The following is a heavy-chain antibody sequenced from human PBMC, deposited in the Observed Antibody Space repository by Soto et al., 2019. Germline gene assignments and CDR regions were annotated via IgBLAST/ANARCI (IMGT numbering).Heavy chain of an antibody. J-gene: IGHJ5*02. V-gene: IGHV1-2*02. CDR2: INPNNGAT. D-gene: IGHD1-1*01. Sequence: QVQLVQSGAEVKKPGASVKVSCKAPRYIFTAYFMHWVRQAPGQGLEWMGWINPNNGATHYGLSFQGRVTMTRNTSISTAYMELSSLRSDDTAIYYCASHDPGARFDPWGQGTLVIVSS. CDR3: ASHDPGARFDP. CDR1: RYIFTAYF.